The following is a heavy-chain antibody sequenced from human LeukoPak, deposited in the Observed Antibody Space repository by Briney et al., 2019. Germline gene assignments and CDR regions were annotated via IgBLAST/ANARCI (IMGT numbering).Heavy chain of an antibody. D-gene: IGHD3-3*01. V-gene: IGHV3-21*01. J-gene: IGHJ4*02. CDR3: ARDQAVYYDFWSGYSTGNFDY. CDR2: ISSSSSYI. CDR1: GFTFSSYS. Sequence: GGSLRLSCAASGFTFSSYSMNWVRQAPGKGLEWVSSISSSSSYIYYADSVKGRFTISRDNAKNSPYLQMNSLRAEDTAVYYCARDQAVYYDFWSGYSTGNFDYWGQGTLVTVSS.